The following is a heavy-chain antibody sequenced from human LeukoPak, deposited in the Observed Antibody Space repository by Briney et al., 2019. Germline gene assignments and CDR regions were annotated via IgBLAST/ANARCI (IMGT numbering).Heavy chain of an antibody. CDR2: ISSSSSYI. D-gene: IGHD5-12*01. V-gene: IGHV3-21*01. Sequence: GGSLRLSCAASGFTFSSYSMNWVRQAPGKGLEWVSSISSSSSYIYYADSVKGRFTISRDNAKNSLYLQMNSLRAEDTAVYYCARSILGYSGYDFLSGDDAFDIWGQGTMVTVSS. CDR1: GFTFSSYS. CDR3: ARSILGYSGYDFLSGDDAFDI. J-gene: IGHJ3*02.